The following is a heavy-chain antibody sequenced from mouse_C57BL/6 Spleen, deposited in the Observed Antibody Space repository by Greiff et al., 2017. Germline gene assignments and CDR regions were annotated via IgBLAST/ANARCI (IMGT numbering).Heavy chain of an antibody. CDR1: GYTFTSYW. Sequence: QVQLQQPGAELVKPGASVKLSCKASGYTFTSYWMNWVKQRPGQGLEWIGRIDPNSGSTNYNEKFKSKATLTVDKSSSTAYMQLSSLTSEDSAVYYCARSSSRVFALGYWGQGTTLTVSS. CDR3: ARSSSRVFALGY. D-gene: IGHD2-10*02. CDR2: IDPNSGST. V-gene: IGHV1-64*01. J-gene: IGHJ2*01.